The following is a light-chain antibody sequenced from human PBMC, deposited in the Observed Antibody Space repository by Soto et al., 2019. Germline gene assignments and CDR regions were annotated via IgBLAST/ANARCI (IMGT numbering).Light chain of an antibody. J-gene: IGLJ3*02. V-gene: IGLV1-40*01. CDR3: QSYDSSLSGLWV. CDR1: SSNIGAGYD. Sequence: QSVLTQPPSVSGAPGQKVTISCTGSSSNIGAGYDVHWYQQLPGTAPKLLIYGNSNRPSGVPDRFSGSKSGTSASLAITGLQVEDEADYSCQSYDSSLSGLWVFGGGTKLTVL. CDR2: GNS.